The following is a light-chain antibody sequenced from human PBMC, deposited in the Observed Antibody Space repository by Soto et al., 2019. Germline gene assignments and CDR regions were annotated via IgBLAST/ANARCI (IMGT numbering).Light chain of an antibody. CDR1: QSVDND. Sequence: ELVMTQSPATLSVSPGARATLSCRASQSVDNDLAWYQQKPGQAPRLLIYGASTRATGIPGRFSGSGSGTEFTLTISSLQSEDFAVYYCRQYNKWPPITFGQGTRLEIK. CDR2: GAS. J-gene: IGKJ5*01. CDR3: RQYNKWPPIT. V-gene: IGKV3-15*01.